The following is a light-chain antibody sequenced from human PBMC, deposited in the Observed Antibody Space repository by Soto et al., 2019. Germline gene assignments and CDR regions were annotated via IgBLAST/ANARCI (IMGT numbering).Light chain of an antibody. CDR1: SGHSSYA. V-gene: IGLV4-69*01. J-gene: IGLJ2*01. CDR2: LNSDGSH. CDR3: QTWGTGMR. Sequence: QLVLTQSPSASASLGASVKLTCTLSSGHSSYAIAWHQQQPEKGPRYLMKLNSDGSHSKGDGIPDRFSGSSSGAERYLTISSLQSEDEADYYCQTWGTGMRFGGGTKLTVL.